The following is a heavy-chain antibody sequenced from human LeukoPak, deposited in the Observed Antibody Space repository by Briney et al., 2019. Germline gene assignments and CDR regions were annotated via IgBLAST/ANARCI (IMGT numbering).Heavy chain of an antibody. CDR3: ARDMTTAMVLDAFDI. D-gene: IGHD5-18*01. J-gene: IGHJ3*02. CDR1: GFTFSSYA. CDR2: ISYDGSNK. Sequence: GGSLRLSCAASGFTFSSYAMHWVRQAPGKGLEWVAVISYDGSNKYYADSVKGRFTISRDNSKNTLYLQMNSLRAEDTAVYYCARDMTTAMVLDAFDIWGQGTMVTVSS. V-gene: IGHV3-30-3*01.